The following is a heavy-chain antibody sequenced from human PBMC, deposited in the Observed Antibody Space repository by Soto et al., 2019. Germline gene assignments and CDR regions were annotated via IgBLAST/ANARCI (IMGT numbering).Heavy chain of an antibody. CDR2: IVVGSGNT. CDR1: GFTFTSSA. V-gene: IGHV1-58*01. D-gene: IGHD4-17*01. Sequence: SVKVSCKASGFTFTSSAVQWVRQARGQRLEWIGWIVVGSGNTNYAQKFQERVTITRDMSTSTAYMELSSLRSEDTAVYYCAADPDYGGNPVFDYWGQGTRVTVSS. J-gene: IGHJ4*02. CDR3: AADPDYGGNPVFDY.